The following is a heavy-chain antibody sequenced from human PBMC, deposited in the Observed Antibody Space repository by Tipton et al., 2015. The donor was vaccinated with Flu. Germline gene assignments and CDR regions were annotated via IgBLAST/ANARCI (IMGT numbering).Heavy chain of an antibody. CDR1: GFTFSSYV. J-gene: IGHJ4*02. CDR3: AGRANSGYYYYES. Sequence: GSLRLSCAASGFTFSSYVMYWVRQAPGKGLEYVSAISPNGDSTYYANSVKGRFTVSRDNSKNTLYLQMGSLRPEDMAVHYCAGRANSGYYYYESWGQGTLVTVSS. D-gene: IGHD3-22*01. V-gene: IGHV3-64*01. CDR2: ISPNGDST.